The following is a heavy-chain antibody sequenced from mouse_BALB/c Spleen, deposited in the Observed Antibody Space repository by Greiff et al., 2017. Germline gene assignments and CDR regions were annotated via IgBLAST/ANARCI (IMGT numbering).Heavy chain of an antibody. CDR2: ISDGGSYT. CDR3: ARDGNNYYAMDY. J-gene: IGHJ4*01. CDR1: GFTFSDYY. Sequence: EVQLVESGGGLVKPGGSLKLSCAASGFTFSDYYMYWVRQTPEKRLEWVATISDGGSYTYYPDSVKGRFTISRDNAKNNLYLQMSSLKSEDTAMYYCARDGNNYYAMDYWGQGTSVTVSS. D-gene: IGHD4-1*01. V-gene: IGHV5-4*02.